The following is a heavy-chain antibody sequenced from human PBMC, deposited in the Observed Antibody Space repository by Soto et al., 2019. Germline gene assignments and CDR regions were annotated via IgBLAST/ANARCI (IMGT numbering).Heavy chain of an antibody. CDR2: ISYDGSNK. CDR1: GFTFSSYA. V-gene: IGHV3-30-3*01. D-gene: IGHD3-3*01. Sequence: GGSLRLSCAASGFTFSSYAMHWVRQAPGKGLEWVAVISYDGSNKYYADSVKGRFTISRDNSKNTLYLQMNSLRAEDTAVYYCARGSGYQYYFDYWGQGTLVTVSS. CDR3: ARGSGYQYYFDY. J-gene: IGHJ4*02.